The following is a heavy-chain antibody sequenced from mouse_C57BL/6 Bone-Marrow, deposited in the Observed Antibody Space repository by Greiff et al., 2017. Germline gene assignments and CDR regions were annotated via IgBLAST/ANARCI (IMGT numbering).Heavy chain of an antibody. CDR1: GYTFTDYT. J-gene: IGHJ2*01. CDR2: INPNNGGT. V-gene: IGHV1-22*01. CDR3: AKDGYYLFGY. D-gene: IGHD2-3*01. Sequence: VQLQQSGPELVKPGASVKMSCKASGYTFTDYTMHWVKQSHGKSLEWIGYINPNNGGTSYNQKFKGKATLTVNKSSSTAYMELRSLTSEDSAVYYCAKDGYYLFGYWGQGTTLTVSS.